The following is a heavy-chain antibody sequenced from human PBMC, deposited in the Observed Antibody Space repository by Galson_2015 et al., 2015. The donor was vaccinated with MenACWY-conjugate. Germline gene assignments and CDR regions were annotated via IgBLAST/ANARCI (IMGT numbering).Heavy chain of an antibody. CDR2: IRDTGSL. CDR1: GASISSHH. V-gene: IGHV4-59*08. CDR3: ARLPTWGSSFGYFDY. Sequence: ATLSLTCTVSGASISSHHWSWFRQPPGKGLEWIAYIRDTGSLKDNPSLKSRVTMSADKSNNQFSLRLISVTAADTAVYYCARLPTWGSSFGYFDYWGQGSLVAVSS. J-gene: IGHJ4*02. D-gene: IGHD7-27*01.